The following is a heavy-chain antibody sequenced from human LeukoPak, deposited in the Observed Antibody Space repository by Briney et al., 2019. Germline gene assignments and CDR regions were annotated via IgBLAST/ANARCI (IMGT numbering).Heavy chain of an antibody. CDR1: GYTFTRYG. CDR3: ARDFFHGHCAGLSCFLLDY. CDR2: ISANNGDT. V-gene: IGHV1-18*01. J-gene: IGHJ4*02. Sequence: GASVKVSCKASGYTFTRYGISWVRQAPGQGLEWMGWISANNGDTNSAQKFQDRVTMTTDTSTSTAYMELRSLRSVDTAVYYCARDFFHGHCAGLSCFLLDYWGQGSLVTVSS. D-gene: IGHD2-15*01.